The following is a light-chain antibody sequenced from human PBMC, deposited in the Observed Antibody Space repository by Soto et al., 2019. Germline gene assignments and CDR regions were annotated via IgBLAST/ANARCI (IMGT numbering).Light chain of an antibody. V-gene: IGKV1-39*01. J-gene: IGKJ1*01. CDR2: AAS. Sequence: DIQMTQSPSSLSVSVGERVIITCRASQSISTYLNWYQHKPGKAPKLLIYAASSLQTGVPSRFTGRGSGTDFTLTISNLQPEDFATYFCLQTYITRAFGQGTKVEIK. CDR1: QSISTY. CDR3: LQTYITRA.